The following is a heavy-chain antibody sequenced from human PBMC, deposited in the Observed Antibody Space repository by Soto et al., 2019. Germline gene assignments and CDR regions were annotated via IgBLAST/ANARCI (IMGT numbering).Heavy chain of an antibody. D-gene: IGHD2-2*01. CDR3: ARAVLPATAPFDY. CDR2: IYYSGST. CDR1: GGSISNYC. J-gene: IGHJ4*02. V-gene: IGHV4-59*01. Sequence: PSETLSLTCIVSGGSISNYCWSWIRQPPGKGLEWIGYIYYSGSTNYNPSLQSRVTISVDTSKNQFSLKLSSVAAADTAVYYCARAVLPATAPFDYWGQGTLVTVSS.